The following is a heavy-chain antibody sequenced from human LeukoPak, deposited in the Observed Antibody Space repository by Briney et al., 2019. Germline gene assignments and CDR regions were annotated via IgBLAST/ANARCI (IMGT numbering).Heavy chain of an antibody. CDR1: GYTFTGYY. Sequence: ASVKVSCKASGYTFTGYYMHWVRQAPGQGLEWMGWMNPNSGNTGYAQKFQGRVTMTRNTSISTAYMELSSPRSEDTAVYYCARGHVEMATIYYWGQGTLVTVSS. V-gene: IGHV1-8*02. CDR2: MNPNSGNT. J-gene: IGHJ4*02. CDR3: ARGHVEMATIYY. D-gene: IGHD5-24*01.